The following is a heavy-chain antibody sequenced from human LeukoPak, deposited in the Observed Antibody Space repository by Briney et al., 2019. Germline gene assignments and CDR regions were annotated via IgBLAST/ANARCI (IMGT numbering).Heavy chain of an antibody. D-gene: IGHD3-22*01. J-gene: IGHJ4*02. CDR1: GFTFSSYS. V-gene: IGHV3-21*01. CDR3: ARDSADDSSGYYRDY. Sequence: GGSLRLSCAASGFTFSSYSMNWVRQAPGKGLEWVSSISSSSSYIYYADSVKGRFTISRENAKNSLYLQMNSLRAEDTAVYYCARDSADDSSGYYRDYWGQGTLVTVSS. CDR2: ISSSSSYI.